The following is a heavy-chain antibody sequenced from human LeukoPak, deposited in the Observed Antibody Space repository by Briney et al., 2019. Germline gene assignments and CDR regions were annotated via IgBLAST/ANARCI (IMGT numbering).Heavy chain of an antibody. D-gene: IGHD2-21*02. V-gene: IGHV1-18*01. Sequence: ASVTVSCKASGGTFTSYGISWVRQAPGQGLEWMGWISAYNGNTNYAQKLQGRVTMTTDTSTSTAYMELRSLRSDDTAVYYCARGPPAVVTAVFDYWGQGTLVTVSS. CDR1: GGTFTSYG. CDR2: ISAYNGNT. CDR3: ARGPPAVVTAVFDY. J-gene: IGHJ4*02.